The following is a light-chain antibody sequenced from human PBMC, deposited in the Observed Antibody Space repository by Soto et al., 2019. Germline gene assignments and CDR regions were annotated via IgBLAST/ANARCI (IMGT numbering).Light chain of an antibody. CDR3: QKYSSVPV. V-gene: IGKV1-27*01. J-gene: IGKJ3*01. CDR2: AAS. Sequence: DIQMTQSPTSLSASVGDRVTLTCRASQGIRNFVAWYQQKPGKATKLLIYAASTLQSGVPSRFSGSGSGTDFTLTINSLQPDDVATYSCQKYSSVPVFGPGTKVEIK. CDR1: QGIRNF.